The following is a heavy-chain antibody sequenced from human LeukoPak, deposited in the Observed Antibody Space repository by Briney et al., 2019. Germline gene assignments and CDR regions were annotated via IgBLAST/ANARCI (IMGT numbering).Heavy chain of an antibody. CDR2: IKQDGNEK. CDR1: GFTFNSHW. CDR3: VRDQWSAYDS. J-gene: IGHJ4*02. D-gene: IGHD3-3*01. Sequence: PGGSLRLSCEASGFTFNSHWMTWVRQAPGKGLEWVANIKQDGNEKYYVDSVKGRFTISGDNAKNSLFLQMNSLRADDTAVYYCVRDQWSAYDSWGQGTLVTVSS. V-gene: IGHV3-7*01.